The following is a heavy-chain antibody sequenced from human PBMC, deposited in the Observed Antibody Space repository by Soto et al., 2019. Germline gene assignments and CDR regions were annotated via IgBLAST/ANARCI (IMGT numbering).Heavy chain of an antibody. J-gene: IGHJ5*02. D-gene: IGHD5-12*01. V-gene: IGHV2-26*01. CDR2: IFSNDEI. CDR3: ARIIGSDAVATIDNWFDT. CDR1: GFSLRNPRMG. Sequence: QVTLKESGPAPVKPTETLTLTCTVSGFSLRNPRMGVSWIRQPPGKALEWLAHIFSNDEISYRTSLRGRLTISKDTSTSQVVLTMTNMDPVDTATYYCARIIGSDAVATIDNWFDTWGQGTLVSVSS.